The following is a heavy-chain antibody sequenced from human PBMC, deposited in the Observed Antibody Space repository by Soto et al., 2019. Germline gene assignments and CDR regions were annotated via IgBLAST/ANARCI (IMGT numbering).Heavy chain of an antibody. CDR3: ARDLRGPFLFDY. CDR2: IYCGGTT. V-gene: IGHV4-39*02. Sequence: SETLSLTCTVSGGSISGSTYYWGWIRQPPWKGLEWIGSIYCGGTTYYNPSLKSRVTISVDTSKNQISLNLRSVTAADTAVYYCARDLRGPFLFDYWGQGTLVTVSS. J-gene: IGHJ4*02. CDR1: GGSISGSTYY.